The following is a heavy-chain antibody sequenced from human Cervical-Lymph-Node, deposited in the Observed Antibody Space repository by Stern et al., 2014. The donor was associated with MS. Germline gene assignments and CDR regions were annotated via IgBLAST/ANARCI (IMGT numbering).Heavy chain of an antibody. V-gene: IGHV2-5*02. Sequence: QVTLRESGPTLVKPTQTLTLTCTFSGVSLNTSGVGVGWIRQPPGQALEWLALIYWDDDKRYSPSLKSRLTITKDTSRNQVVLTMTNMDPVDTPTYFCAVESNYYDSTAYDLDYWGQGTLVTVSS. D-gene: IGHD3-22*01. CDR3: AVESNYYDSTAYDLDY. CDR2: IYWDDDK. CDR1: GVSLNTSGVG. J-gene: IGHJ4*02.